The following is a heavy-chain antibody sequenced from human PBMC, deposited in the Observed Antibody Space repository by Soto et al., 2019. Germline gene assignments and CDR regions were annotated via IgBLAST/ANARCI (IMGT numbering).Heavy chain of an antibody. D-gene: IGHD3-10*01. CDR3: AKSSNGVVRGVIPFCDY. Sequence: GGSLRLSCAASGFTFSSYAMSWVRQAPGKGLEWVSAISGSGGSTYYADSVKGRFTISRDNSKNTLYLQMNSLRAEDTAVYYCAKSSNGVVRGVIPFCDYWGQGTLVTVSS. V-gene: IGHV3-23*01. CDR2: ISGSGGST. J-gene: IGHJ4*02. CDR1: GFTFSSYA.